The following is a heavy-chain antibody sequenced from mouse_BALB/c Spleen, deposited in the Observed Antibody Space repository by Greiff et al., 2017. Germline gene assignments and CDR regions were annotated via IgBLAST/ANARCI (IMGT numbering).Heavy chain of an antibody. CDR3: ARDWYFDV. CDR2: ISSGSSTI. J-gene: IGHJ1*01. V-gene: IGHV5-17*02. CDR1: GFTFSSFG. Sequence: EVKLVESGGGLVQPGGSRKLSCAASGFTFSSFGMHWVRQAPEKGLEWVAYISSGSSTIYYADTVKGRFTISRDNPKNTLFLQMTSLRSEDTAMYYCARDWYFDVWGAGTTVTVSA.